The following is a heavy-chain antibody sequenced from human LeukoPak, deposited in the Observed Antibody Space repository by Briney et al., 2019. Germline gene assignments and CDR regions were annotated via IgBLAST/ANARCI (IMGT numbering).Heavy chain of an antibody. CDR1: GFTFSSYA. CDR2: ISGSGGST. CDR3: AKNIVVVPAAAIKGDYFDY. J-gene: IGHJ4*02. Sequence: GGSLRLSCAASGFTFSSYAMSWVRQAPGKGLEWVSAISGSGGSTYYADSVKGRFTISRDNSKNTLYLQMNSLRAEDTAVYYCAKNIVVVPAAAIKGDYFDYWGQGTLVTVSS. D-gene: IGHD2-2*01. V-gene: IGHV3-23*01.